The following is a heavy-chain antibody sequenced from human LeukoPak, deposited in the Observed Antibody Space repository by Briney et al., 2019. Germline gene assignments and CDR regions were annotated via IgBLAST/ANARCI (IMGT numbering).Heavy chain of an antibody. J-gene: IGHJ4*02. V-gene: IGHV4-34*01. Sequence: SETLSLTCAGYGGSFRGYYWRWIRKPPGKGLEWIGEINHSGSTNYNPSLKSRVTISVDTSKNQFSLKLSSVTAADTAVYYCAHTLWFGELGFDYWGQGTLVTVSS. CDR2: INHSGST. D-gene: IGHD3-10*01. CDR1: GGSFRGYY. CDR3: AHTLWFGELGFDY.